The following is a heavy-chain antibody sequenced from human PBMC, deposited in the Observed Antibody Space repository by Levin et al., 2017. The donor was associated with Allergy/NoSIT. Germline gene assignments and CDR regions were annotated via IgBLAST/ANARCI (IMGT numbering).Heavy chain of an antibody. D-gene: IGHD2/OR15-2a*01. V-gene: IGHV3-48*02. Sequence: GGSLRLSCVASGVAFSSYSMNWVRQAPGKGREWISYISSSSSSIDYADSVKGRFTICRDNAKNSLFLQMNSLRDEDTAVDFCARMKRNILQAFGIWGQGTMVTVSS. CDR2: ISSSSSSI. CDR1: GVAFSSYS. CDR3: ARMKRNILQAFGI. J-gene: IGHJ3*02.